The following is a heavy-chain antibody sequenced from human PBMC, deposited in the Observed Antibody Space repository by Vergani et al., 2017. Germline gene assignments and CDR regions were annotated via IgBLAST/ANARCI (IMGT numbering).Heavy chain of an antibody. CDR2: LSASDRRT. CDR3: ARDLRLLYNRFDP. J-gene: IGHJ5*02. V-gene: IGHV3-23*01. CDR1: GFTFIMHA. D-gene: IGHD1-14*01. Sequence: EVQLLESGGDLVQPGGSLRLSCAASGFTFIMHAMSWVRQAPGKGLEWVSTLSASDRRTQYADSVKGRFTISRDNSKSTMYLQMNSLRDEDTGVYYCARDLRLLYNRFDPWGQGTLVTVSS.